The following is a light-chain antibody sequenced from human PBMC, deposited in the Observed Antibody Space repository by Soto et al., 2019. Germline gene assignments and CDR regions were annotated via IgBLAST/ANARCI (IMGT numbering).Light chain of an antibody. CDR1: QSVSSSY. CDR2: GAS. Sequence: ETVLTQSPGTLSLSPGERATLSCRASQSVSSSYLAWYQQKHGQAPRLLIYGASSRATGIPDRFSGSGSGTDFSLTISRLEPEDFVVYYWQQYGRSPWTFGQGTKVEIK. V-gene: IGKV3-20*01. CDR3: QQYGRSPWT. J-gene: IGKJ1*01.